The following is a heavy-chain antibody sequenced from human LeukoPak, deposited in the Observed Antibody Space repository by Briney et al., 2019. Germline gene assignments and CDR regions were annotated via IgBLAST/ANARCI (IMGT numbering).Heavy chain of an antibody. V-gene: IGHV3-23*01. J-gene: IGHJ4*02. CDR1: GFTFSSYA. Sequence: PGGSLRLSCAASGFTFSSYAMSWVRHAPGKGLEWVSAISGSASNTYYADSVKGRFTISRDNSRNSLYLQMNSLRAEDTAVYYCANVEWPLDYWGQGTLVTVSS. CDR2: ISGSASNT. CDR3: ANVEWPLDY. D-gene: IGHD1-26*01.